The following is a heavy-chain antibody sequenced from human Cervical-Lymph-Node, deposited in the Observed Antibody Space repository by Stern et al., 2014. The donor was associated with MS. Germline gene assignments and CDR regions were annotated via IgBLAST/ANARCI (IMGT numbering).Heavy chain of an antibody. J-gene: IGHJ6*02. CDR1: GGSISSGGYY. V-gene: IGHV4-31*03. CDR3: ARGREHWEHGRNGMDV. Sequence: QVQLQESGPGLVKPSQTLSLTCTVSGGSISSGGYYWSWIRQHPGKGLEWIGYIYYSGITYYIPSLKSRVTISVDTSKNQFSLKLSSVTAADTAVFYCARGREHWEHGRNGMDVWGQGTTVTVSS. D-gene: IGHD1/OR15-1a*01. CDR2: IYYSGIT.